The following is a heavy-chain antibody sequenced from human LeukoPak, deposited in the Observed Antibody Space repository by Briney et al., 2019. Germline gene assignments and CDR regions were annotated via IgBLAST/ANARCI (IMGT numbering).Heavy chain of an antibody. V-gene: IGHV3-7*01. CDR1: GFTFSSYW. CDR2: IKQDGSEK. J-gene: IGHJ6*03. D-gene: IGHD1-26*01. Sequence: QPGGSLRLSCAASGFTFSSYWMSWVRQAPGKGLEWVANIKQDGSEKYYVDSVKGRFTISRDNAKNSLYLQMNSLRAEDTAVYYCARGGGIVGATRYYYYMDVWGKGTTVTVSS. CDR3: ARGGGIVGATRYYYYMDV.